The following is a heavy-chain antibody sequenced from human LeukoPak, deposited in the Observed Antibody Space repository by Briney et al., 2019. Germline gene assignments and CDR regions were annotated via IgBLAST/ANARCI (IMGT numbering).Heavy chain of an antibody. CDR2: IIPILRTP. CDR1: GYTFSNYA. V-gene: IGHV1-69*05. Sequence: ASLKVPCKASGYTFSNYAINWVRQAPGQGLEWMGGIIPILRTPSYAEKFQGRVTITTDESTSTAHMELSGLRSEDTAVYYCTRGSDSYYYYSMDVWGRGTTVIVSS. J-gene: IGHJ6*03. CDR3: TRGSDSYYYYSMDV.